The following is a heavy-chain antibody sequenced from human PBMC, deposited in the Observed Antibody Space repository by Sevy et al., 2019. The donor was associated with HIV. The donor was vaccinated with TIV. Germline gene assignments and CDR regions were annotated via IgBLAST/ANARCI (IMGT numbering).Heavy chain of an antibody. CDR3: ARDKREAYFDGSTSSDAFDI. CDR2: ISSSINYI. V-gene: IGHV3-21*01. CDR1: GFTFSRSS. J-gene: IGHJ3*02. D-gene: IGHD3-22*01. Sequence: GGSLRLSCAGSGFTFSRSSMNWVRQAPGKGLEWVSSISSSINYIYYADSVKGRFTISRDNAKNSLLLLMNSLRAEDTAVYYCARDKREAYFDGSTSSDAFDIWGQGTLVTVSS.